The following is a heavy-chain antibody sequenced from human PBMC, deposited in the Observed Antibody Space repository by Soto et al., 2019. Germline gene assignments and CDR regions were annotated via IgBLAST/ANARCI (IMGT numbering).Heavy chain of an antibody. V-gene: IGHV1-46*01. Sequence: ASVKVSCKASGYTFTSYYIHWVRQAPGQGLEWMGIINPSGGSTTYAQKFQGRVTMTRDTSTSTVYMELSSLRSEDTAVYYCAGYYGGQEQGGNGPYCIDAWGQGTLVTVSS. CDR1: GYTFTSYY. J-gene: IGHJ5*02. CDR2: INPSGGST. D-gene: IGHD3-3*01. CDR3: AGYYGGQEQGGNGPYCIDA.